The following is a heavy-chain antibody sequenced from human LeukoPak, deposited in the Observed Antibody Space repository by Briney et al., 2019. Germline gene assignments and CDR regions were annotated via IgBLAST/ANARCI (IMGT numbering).Heavy chain of an antibody. D-gene: IGHD3-16*01. J-gene: IGHJ3*02. CDR1: GDSVSSNSAA. CDR3: ARDLGSWPHVTLDI. Sequence: SQTLSLTCAISGDSVSSNSAAWNWIRQSPSRGLEWLGRTYYRSKWYNDYAVSVKSRITINPDTSKNQFSLKLSSVTAADTAIYYCARDLGSWPHVTLDIWGHGTLVTVSS. CDR2: TYYRSKWYN. V-gene: IGHV6-1*01.